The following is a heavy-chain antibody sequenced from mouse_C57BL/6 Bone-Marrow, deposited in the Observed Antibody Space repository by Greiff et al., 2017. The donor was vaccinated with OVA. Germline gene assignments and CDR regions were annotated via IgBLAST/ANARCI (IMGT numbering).Heavy chain of an antibody. CDR1: GFNIKDDY. Sequence: EVQLQESGAELVRPGASVKLSCTASGFNIKDDYMHWVKQRPEQGLEWIGWIDPENGDTEYASKFQGKATITADTSSTTAYLQLSSLTSEDTAFYYCTMPDYFDYWGQGTTLTVSS. CDR3: TMPDYFDY. J-gene: IGHJ2*01. V-gene: IGHV14-4*01. CDR2: IDPENGDT.